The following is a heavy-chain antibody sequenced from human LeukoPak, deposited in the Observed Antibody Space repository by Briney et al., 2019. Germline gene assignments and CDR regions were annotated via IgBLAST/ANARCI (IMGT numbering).Heavy chain of an antibody. CDR2: IYHSGST. V-gene: IGHV4-30-2*01. CDR3: ARDGGNSYFDY. Sequence: PSETLSLTCTVSGGSISSGGYYWSWIRQPPGKGLEWIGYIYHSGSTYYNPSLKSRVTISVDRSKNQFSLELSSVTAADTAVYYCARDGGNSYFDYWGQGTLVTVSS. D-gene: IGHD4-23*01. J-gene: IGHJ4*02. CDR1: GGSISSGGYY.